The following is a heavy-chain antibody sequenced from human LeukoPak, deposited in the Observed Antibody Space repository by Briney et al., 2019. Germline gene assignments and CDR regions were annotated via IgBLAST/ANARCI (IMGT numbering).Heavy chain of an antibody. Sequence: ASVKVSCKASGYTFTSYYMHWVRQAPGQGLEWMGIINPSGGSTSYAQKFQGRVTMTRDTSTSTVYMELSSLRSEDTAVYYCARVPYGSGLGEYFDYWGQGTLVTVSS. CDR3: ARVPYGSGLGEYFDY. CDR2: INPSGGST. CDR1: GYTFTSYY. V-gene: IGHV1-46*01. J-gene: IGHJ4*02. D-gene: IGHD3-10*01.